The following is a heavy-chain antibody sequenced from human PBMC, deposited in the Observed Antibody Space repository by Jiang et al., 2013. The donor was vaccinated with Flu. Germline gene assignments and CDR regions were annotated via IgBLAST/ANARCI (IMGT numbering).Heavy chain of an antibody. J-gene: IGHJ4*02. CDR3: ARGGTYNWNDY. CDR1: GGSINSYY. CDR2: IFYSGST. V-gene: IGHV4-59*01. D-gene: IGHD1-1*01. Sequence: PGLVKPSETLSLTCTVSGGSINSYYWSWIRQPPGQGLEWIGYIFYSGSTNYNPSLKSRVTISLDTSKNQFSLRLDSVTAADTAVYYCARGGTYNWNDYWGQGTLVTVSS.